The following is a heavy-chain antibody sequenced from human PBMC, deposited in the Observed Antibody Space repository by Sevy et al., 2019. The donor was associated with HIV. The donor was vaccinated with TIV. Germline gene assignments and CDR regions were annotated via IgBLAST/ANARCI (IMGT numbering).Heavy chain of an antibody. CDR3: ARAGPRYCSGGSCYVGLDY. CDR2: IWYDGSNK. D-gene: IGHD2-15*01. V-gene: IGHV3-33*01. J-gene: IGHJ4*02. CDR1: GFTFSSYG. Sequence: LTCAASGFTFSSYGMHWVRQAPGKGLEWVAVIWYDGSNKYYADSVKGRFTISRDNSKNTLYLQMNSLRAEDTAVYYCARAGPRYCSGGSCYVGLDYWGQGTLVTVSS.